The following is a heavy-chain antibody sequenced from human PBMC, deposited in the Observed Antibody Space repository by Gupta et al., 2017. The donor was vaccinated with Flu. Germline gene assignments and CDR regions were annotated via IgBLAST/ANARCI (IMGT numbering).Heavy chain of an antibody. CDR1: GFTFSSYG. V-gene: IGHV3-30*18. D-gene: IGHD2-2*01. Sequence: QLHMVESGRGEVQFGTSLRLSWAASGFTFSSYGLQWVPLAPGKGPWGVADIPNEGSHKDYADSGRGRFTISRDNSKDTLSLEMDNQKVEVTLVFYCAKDGPWTASCPYNCYYMDDWGKGTPVIVSS. J-gene: IGHJ6*03. CDR2: IPNEGSHK. CDR3: AKDGPWTASCPYNCYYMDD.